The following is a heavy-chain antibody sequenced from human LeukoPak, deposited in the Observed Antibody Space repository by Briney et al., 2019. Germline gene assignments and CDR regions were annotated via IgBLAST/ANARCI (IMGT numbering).Heavy chain of an antibody. CDR3: ARGLAVAGTPPFDY. D-gene: IGHD6-19*01. V-gene: IGHV1-2*04. CDR1: GYTFTGYY. J-gene: IGHJ4*02. CDR2: INPNSGGI. Sequence: ASVKVSCKASGYTFTGYYMHWVRQAPGQGLEWMGWINPNSGGINYAQKFQGWVTMTRDTSISTAYMELSRLRSDDTAVYYCARGLAVAGTPPFDYWGQGTLVTVSS.